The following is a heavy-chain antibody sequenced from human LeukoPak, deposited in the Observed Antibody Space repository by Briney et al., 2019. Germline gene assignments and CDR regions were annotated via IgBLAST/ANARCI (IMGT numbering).Heavy chain of an antibody. D-gene: IGHD6-6*01. CDR1: GFTFGSYA. CDR3: ARWRIAARSLDY. V-gene: IGHV3-74*01. Sequence: GGSLRLSXAASGFTFGSYAMSWVRQAPGKGLVWVSRINSDGSSTSYADSVKGRLTISRDNAKNTLYLQMNSLRAEDTAVYYCARWRIAARSLDYWGQGTLVTVSS. CDR2: INSDGSST. J-gene: IGHJ4*02.